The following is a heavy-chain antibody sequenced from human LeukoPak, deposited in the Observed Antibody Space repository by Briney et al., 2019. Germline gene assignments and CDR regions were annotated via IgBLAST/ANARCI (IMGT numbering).Heavy chain of an antibody. CDR2: IYTSGST. CDR1: GDSISSGSYY. V-gene: IGHV4-61*02. Sequence: SQTLSLTCTVSGDSISSGSYYWSWIRQPAGKGLEWIGRIYTSGSTNYNPSLKSRVTISVDMSKNQFSLKLSSVTATDTAVYYCARGAYCSSTTCYTYFDYWGQGTLVTVSS. J-gene: IGHJ4*02. CDR3: ARGAYCSSTTCYTYFDY. D-gene: IGHD2-2*02.